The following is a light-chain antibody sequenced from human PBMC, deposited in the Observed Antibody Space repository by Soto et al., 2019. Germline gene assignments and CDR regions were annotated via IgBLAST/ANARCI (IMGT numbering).Light chain of an antibody. CDR3: QQSYSTPVT. Sequence: IQMTQSPSSLSASVGDRVTITCRASQSISSYLNWYQQKPGKAPKLLIYAASSLQSGVPSRFSGSGSGTDFHLTISSLQPEDFATYYCQQSYSTPVTFGQGTKVEIK. J-gene: IGKJ1*01. CDR1: QSISSY. CDR2: AAS. V-gene: IGKV1-39*01.